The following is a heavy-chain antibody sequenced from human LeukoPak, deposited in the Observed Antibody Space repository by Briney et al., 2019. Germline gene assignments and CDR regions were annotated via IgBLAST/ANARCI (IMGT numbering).Heavy chain of an antibody. CDR3: ARRSAAAGTYY. D-gene: IGHD6-13*01. Sequence: PSETLSLTCTVSGGSISSSSYYWGWIRQPPGKGLEWIGSIYYSGSTYYNPSLKSRVTISVDTSKNQFSLKLSSVTAADTAVYYCARRSAAAGTYYWGQGILVTVSS. CDR2: IYYSGST. V-gene: IGHV4-39*01. J-gene: IGHJ4*02. CDR1: GGSISSSSYY.